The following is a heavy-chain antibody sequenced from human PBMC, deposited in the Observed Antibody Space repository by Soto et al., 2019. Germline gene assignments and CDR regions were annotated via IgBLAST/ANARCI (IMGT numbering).Heavy chain of an antibody. CDR1: GYTFTSYY. CDR3: ARGNPFNYAGFDV. Sequence: APVKVSCTASGYTFTSYYMHWVRQASGQGPEWMGWMNAKSGDTFFAQRFQGKFNMTWDTSLSTAYMEVGSLTSDDTAMYYCARGNPFNYAGFDVWGQGTTVTVSS. J-gene: IGHJ6*02. CDR2: MNAKSGDT. V-gene: IGHV1-8*02. D-gene: IGHD3-16*01.